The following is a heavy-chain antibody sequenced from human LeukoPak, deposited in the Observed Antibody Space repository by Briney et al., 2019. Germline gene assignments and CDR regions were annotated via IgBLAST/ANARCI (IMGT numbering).Heavy chain of an antibody. CDR3: ARFYCTNGVCYNFDY. CDR1: GYTFTSYD. CDR2: MNPNSGNT. V-gene: IGHV1-8*01. Sequence: ASVKVSCKVSGYTFTSYDINWVRQATGQGLEWMGWMNPNSGNTGYAQKFQGRVTMTRNTSISTAYMELSSLRSEDTAVYYCARFYCTNGVCYNFDYWGQGTLVTVSS. J-gene: IGHJ4*02. D-gene: IGHD2-8*01.